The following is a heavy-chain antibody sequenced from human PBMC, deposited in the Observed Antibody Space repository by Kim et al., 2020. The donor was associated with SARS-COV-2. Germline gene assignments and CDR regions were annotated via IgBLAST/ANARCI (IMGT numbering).Heavy chain of an antibody. CDR1: GFTFSTHA. D-gene: IGHD2-15*01. J-gene: IGHJ4*02. CDR2: IASDASED. V-gene: IGHV3-30*18. CDR3: AKGCSGGKFCFYLDY. Sequence: GGSLRLSCTGSGFTFSTHAMHWVRQAPGKGLEWVAIIASDASEDQYADSVKGGFTISRDNSKNTVFLQINNLRVEDTAVYYCAKGCSGGKFCFYLDYWGQGTLVTASS.